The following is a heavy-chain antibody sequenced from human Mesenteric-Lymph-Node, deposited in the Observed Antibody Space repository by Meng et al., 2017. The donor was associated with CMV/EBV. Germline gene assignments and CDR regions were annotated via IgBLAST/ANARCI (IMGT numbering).Heavy chain of an antibody. J-gene: IGHJ4*02. CDR1: GFTFSSYA. CDR2: IKQDGSEE. Sequence: GESLKISCAASGFTFSSYAMSWVRQAPGKGLEWVANIKQDGSEEYYVDSVKGRFIISRDNAKNSLYLQMNSLRAEDTAVYYCARMGSSSSVYWGQGTLVTVSS. V-gene: IGHV3-7*01. D-gene: IGHD6-6*01. CDR3: ARMGSSSSVY.